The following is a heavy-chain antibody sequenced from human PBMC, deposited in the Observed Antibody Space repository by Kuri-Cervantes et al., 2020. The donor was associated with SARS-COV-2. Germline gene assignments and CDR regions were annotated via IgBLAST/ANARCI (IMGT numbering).Heavy chain of an antibody. CDR3: ARDSLAVAGTLVD. V-gene: IGHV3-30*03. D-gene: IGHD6-19*01. J-gene: IGHJ4*02. CDR1: GFTFSTYG. CDR2: IPSDGTNK. Sequence: GESLKISCAASGFTFSTYGMHWVRQAPGKGLEWVALIPSDGTNKYYADSVKGRFTVSRDNSKSTLYLQMSSLRAEDTAVYYCARDSLAVAGTLVDWGQGTLVTVSS.